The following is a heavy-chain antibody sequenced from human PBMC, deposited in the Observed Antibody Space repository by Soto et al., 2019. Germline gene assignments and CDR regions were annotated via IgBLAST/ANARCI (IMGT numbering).Heavy chain of an antibody. CDR3: SCCSGGACHQNYGMDV. J-gene: IGHJ6*02. Sequence: EVHLVESGGGLVKPGGSLRLSCAVSGFTFSSCTMNWVRQAPGKGLEWVSSISPSTSHLYYADSVKGRFTISRDNAKNSLFLQMNSLRAEDTAVYYCSCCSGGACHQNYGMDVWGQGTTVTVSS. V-gene: IGHV3-21*01. CDR1: GFTFSSCT. D-gene: IGHD2-15*01. CDR2: ISPSTSHL.